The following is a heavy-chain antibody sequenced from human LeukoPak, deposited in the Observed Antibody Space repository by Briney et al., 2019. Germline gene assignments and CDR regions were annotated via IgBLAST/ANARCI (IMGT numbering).Heavy chain of an antibody. J-gene: IGHJ4*02. CDR2: ISAYNGNT. CDR1: GYTFTTYG. CDR3: ARDYDSSGYPCW. Sequence: GASVTVSCKASGYTFTTYGITWVRQAPGQGLEWMGWISAYNGNTNYAQKFQGRVTMTIDTSTSTAYMELRSLKSDDTAVYYCARDYDSSGYPCWWGQETLVTVSS. V-gene: IGHV1-18*01. D-gene: IGHD3-22*01.